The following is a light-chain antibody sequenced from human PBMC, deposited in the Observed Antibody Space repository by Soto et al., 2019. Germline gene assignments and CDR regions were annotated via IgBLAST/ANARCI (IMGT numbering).Light chain of an antibody. CDR3: QQRSNSIT. CDR2: DAS. J-gene: IGKJ5*01. Sequence: EIVMTQSPATLSVCPGERATVSFRASQSVRSNLAWYQQKPGQAPRLLIYDASNRAPGIPARFSGSGSGTDFTLTISSLEPEDFAVYFCQQRSNSITFAQGTRLEI. CDR1: QSVRSN. V-gene: IGKV3-11*01.